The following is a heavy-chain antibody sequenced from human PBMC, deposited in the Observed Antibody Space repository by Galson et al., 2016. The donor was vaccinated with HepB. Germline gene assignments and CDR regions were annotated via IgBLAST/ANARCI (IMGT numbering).Heavy chain of an antibody. J-gene: IGHJ6*02. Sequence: SLRLSCAASGFTVSTNYMSWVRQAPGKGLEWVSVIYSSGSTYYADSMKGRFTFSRDNSKNTLYLQMNSLRAEDTAVYYCARAWGNYGMDVWGQGTTVTVSS. CDR3: ARAWGNYGMDV. V-gene: IGHV3-53*01. D-gene: IGHD7-27*01. CDR1: GFTVSTNY. CDR2: IYSSGST.